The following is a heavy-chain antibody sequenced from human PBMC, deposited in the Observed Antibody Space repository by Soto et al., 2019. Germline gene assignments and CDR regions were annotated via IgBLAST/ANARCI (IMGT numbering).Heavy chain of an antibody. CDR2: SSSSSSYI. Sequence: PGGSLRLSCAASGFTFSSYSMNWVRQAPGKGLEWVSSSSSSSSYIYYADSVKGRFTISRDNAKNSLYLQMNSLRAEDTAVYYCARDHPYCSGGSCPSWFDPWGQGTLVTVSS. J-gene: IGHJ5*02. D-gene: IGHD2-15*01. CDR3: ARDHPYCSGGSCPSWFDP. CDR1: GFTFSSYS. V-gene: IGHV3-21*01.